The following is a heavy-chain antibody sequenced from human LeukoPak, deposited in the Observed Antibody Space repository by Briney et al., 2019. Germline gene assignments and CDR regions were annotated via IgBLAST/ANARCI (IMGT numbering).Heavy chain of an antibody. CDR2: ISGSGGST. Sequence: GGSLRLSCAASGFTFNNYAMNWVRQAPGKGLEWVSAISGSGGSTNYADSVKGRFTISRDNSKNTLYLQMNSLRPEDTAVYYCAKVLGAAAGTGLNYWGQGTLVTVSS. CDR3: AKVLGAAAGTGLNY. CDR1: GFTFNNYA. V-gene: IGHV3-23*01. J-gene: IGHJ4*02. D-gene: IGHD6-13*01.